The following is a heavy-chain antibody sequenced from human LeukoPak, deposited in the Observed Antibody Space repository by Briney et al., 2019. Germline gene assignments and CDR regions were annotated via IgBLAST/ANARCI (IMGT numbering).Heavy chain of an antibody. D-gene: IGHD3-22*01. V-gene: IGHV4-4*02. CDR3: ARWGRITMIVVAHPHDAFDI. CDR1: GGSISSSNW. Sequence: KPSETLSLTCAVSGGSISSSNWWSWVRQPPGKGLEWIGEIYHSGSTNYNPSLKSRVTISVDKSKNQFSLKLSSVTAADTAVYYCARWGRITMIVVAHPHDAFDIWGQGTMVTVSS. J-gene: IGHJ3*02. CDR2: IYHSGST.